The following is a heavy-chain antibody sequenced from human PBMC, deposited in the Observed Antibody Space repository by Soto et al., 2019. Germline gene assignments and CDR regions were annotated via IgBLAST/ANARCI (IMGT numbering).Heavy chain of an antibody. V-gene: IGHV1-69*13. CDR3: ARGTGITMVRGVIITTFDY. D-gene: IGHD3-10*01. J-gene: IGHJ4*02. Sequence: SVKVSCKASGGTFSSYAISWVRQAPGQGLDWMGGIIPIFGTANYAQKFQGRVTITADESTSTAYMELSSLRSEDTAVYYCARGTGITMVRGVIITTFDYWGQGTLVTVSS. CDR2: IIPIFGTA. CDR1: GGTFSSYA.